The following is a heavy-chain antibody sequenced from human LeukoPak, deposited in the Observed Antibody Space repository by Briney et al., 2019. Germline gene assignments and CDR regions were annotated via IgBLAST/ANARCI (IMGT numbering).Heavy chain of an antibody. J-gene: IGHJ3*02. CDR2: ISGSSSNT. D-gene: IGHD3-16*01. CDR3: ARATGTWGHDGFDI. V-gene: IGHV1-18*01. CDR1: GYTFMSHG. Sequence: ASVKVSCKAYGYTFMSHGISWVRQAPGQGLEWMGWISGSSSNTNYAQRLQGRVTMNTDTSTTTAYMELRSLRSDDTAVYYCARATGTWGHDGFDIWGQGAMVTVSS.